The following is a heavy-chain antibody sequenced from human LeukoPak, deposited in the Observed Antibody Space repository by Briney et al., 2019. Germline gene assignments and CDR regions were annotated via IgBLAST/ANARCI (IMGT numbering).Heavy chain of an antibody. CDR1: GFTFRSYG. CDR3: AKSEELLLGHFDY. Sequence: GGSLRLSCEASGFTFRSYGMHWVRQAPGKGLEWVTSISHDGGSKYSADSVKGRITISRDNSKNTLSLQMNSLRAEDTAVYYCAKSEELLLGHFDYWGQGTLVTVSS. D-gene: IGHD1-26*01. CDR2: ISHDGGSK. V-gene: IGHV3-30*18. J-gene: IGHJ4*02.